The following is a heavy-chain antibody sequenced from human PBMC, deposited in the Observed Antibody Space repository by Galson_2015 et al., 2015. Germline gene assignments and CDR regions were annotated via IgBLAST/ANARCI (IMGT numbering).Heavy chain of an antibody. J-gene: IGHJ4*02. CDR3: AREHIVVVTATSDY. CDR2: TYYRSKWYN. V-gene: IGHV6-1*01. D-gene: IGHD2-21*02. CDR1: GDSVSSNSAA. Sequence: CAISGDSVSSNSAAWNWIRQSPSRGLEWLGRTYYRSKWYNDYAISVKSRITINPDTSKNQFSLQLNSVTPEDTAVYYCAREHIVVVTATSDYWGQGTLVTVSS.